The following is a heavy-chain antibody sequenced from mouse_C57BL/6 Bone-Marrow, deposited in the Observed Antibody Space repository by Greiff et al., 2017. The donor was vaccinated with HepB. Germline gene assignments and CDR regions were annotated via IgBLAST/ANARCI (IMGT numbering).Heavy chain of an antibody. Sequence: EVQLQQSGPELVKPGASVKIPCKASGYTFTDYNMDWVKQSHGKSLEWIGDINPNNGGTIYNQKFKGKATLTVDKSSSTAYMELRSLTSEDTAVYYCARRGSYYDYDKGALDWGQGTLVTVSA. V-gene: IGHV1-18*01. J-gene: IGHJ3*01. CDR3: ARRGSYYDYDKGALD. D-gene: IGHD2-4*01. CDR2: INPNNGGT. CDR1: GYTFTDYN.